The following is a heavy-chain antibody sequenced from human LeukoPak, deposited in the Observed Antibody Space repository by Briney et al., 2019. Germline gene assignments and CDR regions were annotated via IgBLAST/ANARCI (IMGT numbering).Heavy chain of an antibody. CDR1: GYTFTRYD. D-gene: IGHD3-16*02. J-gene: IGHJ4*02. Sequence: ASVKVSCKASGYTFTRYDINWVRQATGQGLEWMGWMNPNSGNTGYAQKFKGRVTMTSNTSISTAYMELRSLRSEDTAVYYCARLGYYDYIWGSYRYTELDYWGQGTLVTVSS. CDR3: ARLGYYDYIWGSYRYTELDY. CDR2: MNPNSGNT. V-gene: IGHV1-8*01.